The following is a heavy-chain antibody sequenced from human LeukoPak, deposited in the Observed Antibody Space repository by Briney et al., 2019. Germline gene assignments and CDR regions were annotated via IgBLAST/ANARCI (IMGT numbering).Heavy chain of an antibody. D-gene: IGHD2-2*01. CDR3: ARGVLPAANHPPLLPP. V-gene: IGHV1-46*01. CDR1: GYTFTSYY. J-gene: IGHJ5*02. CDR2: INPSGGST. Sequence: GASVKVSCKASGYTFTSYYMHWVRQAPGQGLEWMGIINPSGGSTSYAQKFQGRVTMTRDMSTSTVYMELRSLRAADTAVYYCARGVLPAANHPPLLPPWGQGTLVTVSS.